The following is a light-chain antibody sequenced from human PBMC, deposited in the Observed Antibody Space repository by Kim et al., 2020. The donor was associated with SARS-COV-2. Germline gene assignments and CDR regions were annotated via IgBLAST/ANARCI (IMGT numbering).Light chain of an antibody. V-gene: IGKV1-5*03. CDR1: QSISSW. Sequence: TASVGDRVTSTCRASQSISSWLAWYQQKPGKAPKRLIYKAATVESGVTSRFSGSGSGTEFTLTISSLQPDDFASYYCQQYNSLWTFGQGTKVDIK. CDR2: KAA. J-gene: IGKJ1*01. CDR3: QQYNSLWT.